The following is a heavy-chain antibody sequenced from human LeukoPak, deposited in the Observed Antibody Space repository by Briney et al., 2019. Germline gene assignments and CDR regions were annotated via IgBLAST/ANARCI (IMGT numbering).Heavy chain of an antibody. CDR1: GGSISSYY. CDR2: TYYSGST. D-gene: IGHD3-10*01. J-gene: IGHJ5*02. CDR3: ARDSGTTGEVKFDP. V-gene: IGHV4-59*12. Sequence: SETLSLTCTVSGGSISSYYWSWIRQPPGKGLEWIGYTYYSGSTNYNPSLKSRVTISVDTSKNQFSLKLSSVPAADTAVYYCARDSGTTGEVKFDPWGQGTLVTVSS.